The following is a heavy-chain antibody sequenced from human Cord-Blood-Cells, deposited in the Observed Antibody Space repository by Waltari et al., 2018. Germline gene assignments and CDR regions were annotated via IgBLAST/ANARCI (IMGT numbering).Heavy chain of an antibody. CDR3: ARTFHCSSTSCYNDSFDI. CDR2: IYYSGST. CDR1: GGSISCYY. D-gene: IGHD2-2*01. J-gene: IGHJ3*02. V-gene: IGHV4-59*01. Sequence: QVQLQESGPGLVKPSETLSLTCTVSGGSISCYYWSWIRQPPGKGLEWIGYIYYSGSTNYNPSLKSRVTISVDTSKNQFSLKLSSVTAADTAVYYCARTFHCSSTSCYNDSFDIWGQGTMVTVSS.